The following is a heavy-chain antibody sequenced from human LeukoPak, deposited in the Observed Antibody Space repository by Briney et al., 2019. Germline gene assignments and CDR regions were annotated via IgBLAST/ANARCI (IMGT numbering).Heavy chain of an antibody. J-gene: IGHJ4*02. Sequence: GGSLRLSCAASGLTFSSYGMHWVRQAPGKGLEWVAFIRYDGSNKYYADSVKGRFTISRDNSKNTLYLQMNSLRAEDTAVYYCAKANHNYGDYGLTIDYWGQGTLVTVSS. CDR3: AKANHNYGDYGLTIDY. D-gene: IGHD4-17*01. V-gene: IGHV3-30*02. CDR2: IRYDGSNK. CDR1: GLTFSSYG.